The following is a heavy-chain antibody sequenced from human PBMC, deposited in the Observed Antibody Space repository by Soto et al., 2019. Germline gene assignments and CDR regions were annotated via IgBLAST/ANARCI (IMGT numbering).Heavy chain of an antibody. J-gene: IGHJ4*02. CDR3: ARGSAGHYTSGTLLD. Sequence: QVQVVESGGGVVQPGRSLRLSCAASGFTFSTYAMHWVRQAPGKGLEWVAVISYDGSNEYYVDSVKGRFTISRDNSKNTLYLQMNSLREEDTAVYYCARGSAGHYTSGTLLDWGQGTLVTVSS. D-gene: IGHD3-10*01. CDR1: GFTFSTYA. CDR2: ISYDGSNE. V-gene: IGHV3-30-3*01.